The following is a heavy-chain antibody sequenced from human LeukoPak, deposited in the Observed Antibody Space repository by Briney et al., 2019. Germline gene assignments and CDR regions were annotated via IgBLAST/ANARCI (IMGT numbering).Heavy chain of an antibody. D-gene: IGHD3-10*01. J-gene: IGHJ6*02. CDR3: ARHVIGRMVRGVIIPSGMDV. V-gene: IGHV4-59*08. Sequence: PSETLSLTCTVSGGSISSYYWSWIRQPPGKGLEWIGYIYYSGSTNYNPSLKSRVTISVDTSKNQFSLKLSSVTAADTAVYYCARHVIGRMVRGVIIPSGMDVWGQGTTVTVSS. CDR2: IYYSGST. CDR1: GGSISSYY.